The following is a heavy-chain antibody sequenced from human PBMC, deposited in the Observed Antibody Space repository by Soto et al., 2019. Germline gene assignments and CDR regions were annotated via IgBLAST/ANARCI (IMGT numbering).Heavy chain of an antibody. CDR3: ATVASTHFDS. D-gene: IGHD4-17*01. V-gene: IGHV4-39*01. CDR2: FFYGGRT. CDR1: GGSISSPSYN. Sequence: QVQLHESGPGLLKPSETLSLTCTVSGGSISSPSYNWGWVRQPPGKGPEWIGSFFYGGRTHYNPSLKSRLAISVDTARSQVSLILTSVRAADTAVYYCATVASTHFDSWGQGALVTVSS. J-gene: IGHJ4*02.